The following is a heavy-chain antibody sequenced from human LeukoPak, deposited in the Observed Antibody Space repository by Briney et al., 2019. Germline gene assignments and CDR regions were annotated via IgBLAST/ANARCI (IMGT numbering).Heavy chain of an antibody. CDR2: INHSGST. J-gene: IGHJ4*02. Sequence: PSETLSPTCAVYGGSFSGYYWSWIRQPPGKGLEWIGEINHSGSTNYNPSLKSRLTISVDTSKNQFSLKLSSVTAADTAVYYCARWVYCSSTSCYGDSFDYWGQGTLVTVSS. D-gene: IGHD2-2*01. CDR1: GGSFSGYY. V-gene: IGHV4-34*09. CDR3: ARWVYCSSTSCYGDSFDY.